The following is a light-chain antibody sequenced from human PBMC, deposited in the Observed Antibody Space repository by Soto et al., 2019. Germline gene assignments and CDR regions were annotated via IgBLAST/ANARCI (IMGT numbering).Light chain of an antibody. J-gene: IGKJ1*01. Sequence: EIVLTQSPGTLSLSPGERASLSCRASQSVSSSYLAWYQQKPGQAPRLLIFGASSRATGIPARFSGSGSGTEFTLTINGLQSEDFALYWCQQYSSSWTFGQGTKVDIK. CDR3: QQYSSSWT. V-gene: IGKV3-20*01. CDR1: QSVSSSY. CDR2: GAS.